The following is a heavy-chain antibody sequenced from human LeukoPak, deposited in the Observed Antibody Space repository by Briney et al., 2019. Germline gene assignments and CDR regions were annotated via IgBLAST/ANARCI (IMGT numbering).Heavy chain of an antibody. CDR1: GGSISSSSYY. CDR2: IYYSGSS. D-gene: IGHD1-26*01. V-gene: IGHV4-39*01. Sequence: SETLSLTCTVSGGSISSSSYYWGWLRQPPGKGLEWIGSIYYSGSSYYNPSLKSRVTISVDTSKYQFSLKLTSVSASDTAVYYCARWDTDSYFDYWGRGILVTVSS. J-gene: IGHJ4*02. CDR3: ARWDTDSYFDY.